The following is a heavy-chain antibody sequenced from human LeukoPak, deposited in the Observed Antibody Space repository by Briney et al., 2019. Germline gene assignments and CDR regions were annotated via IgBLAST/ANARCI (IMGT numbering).Heavy chain of an antibody. D-gene: IGHD3-10*01. CDR2: IIPIFGTA. CDR3: ARDGQGYYYGSGSHIWFDP. Sequence: GPSVKVSCKASGGTFSSYAISWVRQAPGQGLEWMGGIIPIFGTANYAQKFQGRVTITADESTSTAYMELSSLRSEDTAVYYCARDGQGYYYGSGSHIWFDPWGQGTLVTVSS. V-gene: IGHV1-69*01. J-gene: IGHJ5*02. CDR1: GGTFSSYA.